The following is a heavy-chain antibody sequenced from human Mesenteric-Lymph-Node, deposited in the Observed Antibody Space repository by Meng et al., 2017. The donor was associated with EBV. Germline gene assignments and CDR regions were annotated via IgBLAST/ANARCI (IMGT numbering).Heavy chain of an antibody. Sequence: LTVSGSTLGTPTLTVTLTETFYGFSLRTSRVGGGWIRQPTGKALEWLALIYWDDNKRNSPSLKSRLTLTKDNSKNQVVLTMTNMDPVDTATYYCAHSGGDYDSSGYYPWGQGTLVTVSS. CDR3: AHSGGDYDSSGYYP. D-gene: IGHD3-22*01. J-gene: IGHJ5*02. CDR2: IYWDDNK. CDR1: GFSLRTSRVG. V-gene: IGHV2-5*02.